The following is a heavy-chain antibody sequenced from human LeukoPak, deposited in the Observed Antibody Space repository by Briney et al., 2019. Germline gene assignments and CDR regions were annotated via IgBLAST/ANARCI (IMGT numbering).Heavy chain of an antibody. V-gene: IGHV3-49*03. Sequence: GGSLRLSCTASGFTFGDYAMSWSRRAPGMRLEWVGFIRSKAYGETADYAASVKGRFTISRDDSKAIAYLQMNSLKTEDTAAYHCTRDRGAYNLYDYWGQGTLVTVSS. CDR1: GFTFGDYA. D-gene: IGHD1-1*01. J-gene: IGHJ4*02. CDR2: IRSKAYGETA. CDR3: TRDRGAYNLYDY.